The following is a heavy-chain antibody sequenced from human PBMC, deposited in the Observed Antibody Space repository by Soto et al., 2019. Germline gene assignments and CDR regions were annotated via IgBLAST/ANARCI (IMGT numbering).Heavy chain of an antibody. Sequence: ASETLSLTCTVSGGSISSYYWSWIRQPPGKGLEWIEYIYYSGSTNYNPSLKSRVTISVDTSKNQFSLKLSSVTAADTAVYYCARGGMVRGVIDGFDYWGQGTLVTVSS. CDR2: IYYSGST. J-gene: IGHJ4*02. V-gene: IGHV4-59*01. D-gene: IGHD3-10*01. CDR1: GGSISSYY. CDR3: ARGGMVRGVIDGFDY.